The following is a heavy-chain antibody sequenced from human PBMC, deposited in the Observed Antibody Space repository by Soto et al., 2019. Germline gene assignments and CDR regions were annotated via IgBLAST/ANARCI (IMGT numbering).Heavy chain of an antibody. CDR3: ARDFDPGAFDI. V-gene: IGHV1-69*06. CDR2: IIPIFGTA. Sequence: SVKVSCKASGGTFSSHASSWVRQAPGQGLEWMGGIIPIFGTANYAQKFQGRVTITADKSTSTAYMELSSLRSEDTAVYYCARDFDPGAFDIWGQGIMVTVSS. J-gene: IGHJ3*02. CDR1: GGTFSSHA.